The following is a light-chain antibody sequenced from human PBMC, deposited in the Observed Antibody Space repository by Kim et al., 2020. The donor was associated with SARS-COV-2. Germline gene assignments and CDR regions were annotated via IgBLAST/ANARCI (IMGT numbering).Light chain of an antibody. CDR1: RGITTS. Sequence: DIQLTQSPSFLSASVGDTVTITCRASRGITTSLAWYQQQPGRPPKLLIHTASSLQKGVPSRFSGSGSGTEFALTISGLQPEDFATYYCQQLHTYIMWTFGQGTKVDIK. J-gene: IGKJ1*01. CDR3: QQLHTYIMWT. V-gene: IGKV1-9*01. CDR2: TAS.